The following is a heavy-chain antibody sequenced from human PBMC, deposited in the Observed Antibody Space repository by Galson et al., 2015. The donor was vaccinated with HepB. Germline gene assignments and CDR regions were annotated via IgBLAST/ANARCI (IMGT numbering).Heavy chain of an antibody. CDR2: ISSSASAI. V-gene: IGHV3-11*01. J-gene: IGHJ2*01. Sequence: SLRLSCAASGFTFSDYYMSWIRQTPGKGLEWVSYISSSASAIYYADSVKGRFTISRDNAKNSLYLQMNSPRGDDTAVYYCARGGDYWYFDLWGRGTLVTVSS. D-gene: IGHD2-21*01. CDR3: ARGGDYWYFDL. CDR1: GFTFSDYY.